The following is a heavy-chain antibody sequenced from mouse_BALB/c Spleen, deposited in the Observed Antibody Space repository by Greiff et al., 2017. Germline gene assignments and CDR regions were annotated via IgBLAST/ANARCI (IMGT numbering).Heavy chain of an antibody. CDR1: GYAFTSYN. D-gene: IGHD1-1*01. V-gene: IGHV1S135*01. CDR2: IDPYNGGT. Sequence: VQLKESGPELVKPGASVKVSCKASGYAFTSYNMYWVKQSHGKSLEWIGYIDPYNGGTSYNQKFKGKATLTVDKSSSTAYMHLNSLTSEDSAVYYCARSNYGSSYGFAYWGQGTLVTVSA. CDR3: ARSNYGSSYGFAY. J-gene: IGHJ3*01.